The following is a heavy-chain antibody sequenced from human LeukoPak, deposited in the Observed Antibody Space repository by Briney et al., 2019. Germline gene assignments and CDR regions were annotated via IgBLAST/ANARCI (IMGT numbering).Heavy chain of an antibody. D-gene: IGHD2-15*01. J-gene: IGHJ6*02. Sequence: GASVKVSCKASGYTFTRYYMHWVRQAPGQGLEWMGWINPNSGGTNYAQKFQGRVTMTRDTSISTAYMELSRLRSDDTAVYYCARDRDCSGGSCYSFLGYYYYGMDVWGQGTTVTVSS. V-gene: IGHV1-2*02. CDR1: GYTFTRYY. CDR2: INPNSGGT. CDR3: ARDRDCSGGSCYSFLGYYYYGMDV.